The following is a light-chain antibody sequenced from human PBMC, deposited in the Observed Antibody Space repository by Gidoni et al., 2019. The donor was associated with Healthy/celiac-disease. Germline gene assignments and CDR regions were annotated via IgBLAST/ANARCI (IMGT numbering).Light chain of an antibody. CDR1: QSVSSY. Sequence: EIVFTQSPATLSLSPGERATLSCRARQSVSSYLAWYQQKPGQAPRLLIYEASNRATGIPARLSGSGSGTDFTLTISSLEPEDFAVYYGQQRSNWPPRYTFGQGTKLEIK. J-gene: IGKJ2*01. CDR3: QQRSNWPPRYT. V-gene: IGKV3-11*01. CDR2: EAS.